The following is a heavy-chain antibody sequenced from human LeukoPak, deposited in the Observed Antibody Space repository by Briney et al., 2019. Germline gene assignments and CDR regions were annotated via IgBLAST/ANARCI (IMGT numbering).Heavy chain of an antibody. CDR3: ARTPLRGATFFTSYPNWFDT. J-gene: IGHJ5*02. D-gene: IGHD3-10*01. Sequence: SETLSLTCAVYGGSFSNYYWSWIRQPPGKGLEWIGEINHSGSTNYNPSLKSRVTISVDTSNNQFSLKLSSVTAADTAVYYCARTPLRGATFFTSYPNWFDTWGQGTLVTVSS. CDR1: GGSFSNYY. CDR2: INHSGST. V-gene: IGHV4-34*01.